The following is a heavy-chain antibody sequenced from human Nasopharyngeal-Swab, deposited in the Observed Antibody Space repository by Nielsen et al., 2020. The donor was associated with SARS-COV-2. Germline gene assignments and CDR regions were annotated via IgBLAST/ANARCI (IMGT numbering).Heavy chain of an antibody. CDR3: ARVETYDSSGYYEDY. CDR1: GFTFSHYF. V-gene: IGHV1-69*13. J-gene: IGHJ4*02. D-gene: IGHD3-22*01. Sequence: SVKVSCKASGFTFSHYFMHWVRQAPGQGLEWMGGIIPIFGTANYAQKFQGRVTITADESTSTAYMELSSLRSEDTAVYYCARVETYDSSGYYEDYWGQGTLVTVSS. CDR2: IIPIFGTA.